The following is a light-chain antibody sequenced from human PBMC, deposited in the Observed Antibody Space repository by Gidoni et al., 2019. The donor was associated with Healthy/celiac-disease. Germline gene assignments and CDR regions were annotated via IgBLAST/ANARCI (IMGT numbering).Light chain of an antibody. J-gene: IGKJ1*01. V-gene: IGKV3-20*01. Sequence: EIVLTQSPGTLSLSPGERATLSCSASQSVSSSYLAWYQQKPGQAPRLLIYGASSRATGIPDRFIGSGSGTDFTLTISRLEPEDFAVYYCQQYGSSAWTFGQGTKVEIK. CDR1: QSVSSSY. CDR2: GAS. CDR3: QQYGSSAWT.